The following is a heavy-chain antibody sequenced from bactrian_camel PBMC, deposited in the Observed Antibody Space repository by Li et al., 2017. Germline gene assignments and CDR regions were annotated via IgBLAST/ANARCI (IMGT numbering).Heavy chain of an antibody. D-gene: IGHD4*01. CDR3: YQDAGYYSDYVADFGY. J-gene: IGHJ6*01. CDR1: GFTFSTYY. V-gene: IGHV3-2*01. CDR2: IYSDGSNT. Sequence: HVQLVESGGGLVQPGWSLRHSCAASGFTFSTYYMSWVRQAPGKGLEWVSSIYSDGSNTYYADSVKGRFTISRDNAKNTVYLQMNSLKPEDTAVYYCYQDAGYYSDYVADFGYWGQGTQVTVS.